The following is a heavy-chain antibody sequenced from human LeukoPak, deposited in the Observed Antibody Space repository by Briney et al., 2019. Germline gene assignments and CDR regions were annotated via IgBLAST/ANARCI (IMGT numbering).Heavy chain of an antibody. Sequence: PGGSLRLSCAASGFTFDNYAMSWVRQAPGKGLEWVGRIKSKTDGGTTDYAAPVKGRFTISRDDSKNTLYLQMNSLKTEDTAVYYCTTGLEGIGSDYWGQGTLVTVSS. CDR1: GFTFDNYA. J-gene: IGHJ4*02. CDR2: IKSKTDGGTT. V-gene: IGHV3-15*01. CDR3: TTGLEGIGSDY. D-gene: IGHD3-3*01.